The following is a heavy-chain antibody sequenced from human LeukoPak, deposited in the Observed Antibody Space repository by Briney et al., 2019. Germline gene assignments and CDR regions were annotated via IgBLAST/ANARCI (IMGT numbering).Heavy chain of an antibody. Sequence: GRSLRLSCAASGFTFSTYGLHWVRQAPGKGLEWVAFISYDGSNEYYEDSVKGRFTISRDNAKNSLYLQMNSLRAEDTAVYYCAREEMTTVTFDYWGQGTLVTVAS. CDR1: GFTFSTYG. V-gene: IGHV3-30*03. CDR2: ISYDGSNE. D-gene: IGHD4-17*01. CDR3: AREEMTTVTFDY. J-gene: IGHJ4*02.